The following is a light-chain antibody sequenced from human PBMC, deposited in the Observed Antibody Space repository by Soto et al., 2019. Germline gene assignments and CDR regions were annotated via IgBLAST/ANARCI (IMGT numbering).Light chain of an antibody. CDR1: QSISAY. V-gene: IGKV1-39*01. Sequence: DIQMTQSPSSLSASVGDRVTISCRASQSISAYLNWYQQKPGKAPNLLIYAASTLQSGVPSRFSGGGSGTEYTLTISSLQPEDSATYYCQQSYSAPRPFGPGTKLEIK. CDR2: AAS. CDR3: QQSYSAPRP. J-gene: IGKJ2*01.